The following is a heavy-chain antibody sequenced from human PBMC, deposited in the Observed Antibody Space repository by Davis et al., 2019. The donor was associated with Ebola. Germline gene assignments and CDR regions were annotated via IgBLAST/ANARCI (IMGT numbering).Heavy chain of an antibody. D-gene: IGHD6-6*01. Sequence: GGSLRLSCAASGFTFSGSAMHWVRQASGKGLEWVGRIRSKANSYATAHAASVKGRFTISRDNSKNTLYLQMNSLRAEDTAVYYCAKDRGSSSWYFDLWGRGTLVTVSS. CDR3: AKDRGSSSWYFDL. J-gene: IGHJ2*01. CDR2: IRSKANSYAT. CDR1: GFTFSGSA. V-gene: IGHV3-73*01.